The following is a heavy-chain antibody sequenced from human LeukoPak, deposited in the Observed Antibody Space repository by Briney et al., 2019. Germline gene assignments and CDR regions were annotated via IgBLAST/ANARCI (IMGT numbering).Heavy chain of an antibody. CDR3: ARDRALGYYFDY. V-gene: IGHV3-23*01. Sequence: GGSLRLSCAASGFTFSSYAMSWVRQAPGKGLEWVSAISGSGGSTYYADSVKGRFTISRDNSKNTLYLQMNSLRAEDTAVYYCARDRALGYYFDYWGQGTLVTVSS. J-gene: IGHJ4*02. CDR2: ISGSGGST. D-gene: IGHD3-10*01. CDR1: GFTFSSYA.